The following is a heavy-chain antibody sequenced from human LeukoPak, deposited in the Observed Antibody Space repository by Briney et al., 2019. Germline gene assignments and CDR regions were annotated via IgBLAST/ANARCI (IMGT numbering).Heavy chain of an antibody. D-gene: IGHD6-13*01. CDR3: ARMVSSSWYVDY. Sequence: SGPALVKPTQTLTLTCTFPGFSLSPSRMCVTWIRQPPGKALEWLARIDWDDDKYYNTSLKTRLTISRDTSKNQVVLTMTNMDPVDTATYYCARMVSSSWYVDYWGQGTLVTVSS. CDR1: GFSLSPSRMC. V-gene: IGHV2-70*11. CDR2: IDWDDDK. J-gene: IGHJ4*02.